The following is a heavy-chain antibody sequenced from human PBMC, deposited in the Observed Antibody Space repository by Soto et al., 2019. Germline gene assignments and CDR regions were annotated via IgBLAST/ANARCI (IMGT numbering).Heavy chain of an antibody. CDR1: GFTFSSYA. CDR2: ISGSGGST. J-gene: IGHJ4*02. CDR3: VKDLGSSGSFDY. Sequence: EVQLLESGGGLVQPGGSLRLSCAASGFTFSSYAMSWVRQAPGKGLEWVSAISGSGGSTYYADSVKGRFTISRDNSKNTLYLQMNSLRAEDTAVYYCVKDLGSSGSFDYWGQGTLVTVSS. V-gene: IGHV3-23*01. D-gene: IGHD6-19*01.